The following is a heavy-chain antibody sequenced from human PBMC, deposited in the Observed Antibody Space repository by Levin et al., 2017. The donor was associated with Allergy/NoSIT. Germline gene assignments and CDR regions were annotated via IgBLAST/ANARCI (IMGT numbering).Heavy chain of an antibody. V-gene: IGHV3-23*01. J-gene: IGHJ3*01. D-gene: IGHD1/OR15-1a*01. Sequence: GESLKISCAASGFTFSEYAMTWVRQAPGKGLEWVSVITGGGSDTYYGDSVKGRFTVSRDNSKKPLYLELNGLRADDTAVYYCAKKQGGTTGFSFDVWGQGTMVTVSS. CDR1: GFTFSEYA. CDR2: ITGGGSDT. CDR3: AKKQGGTTGFSFDV.